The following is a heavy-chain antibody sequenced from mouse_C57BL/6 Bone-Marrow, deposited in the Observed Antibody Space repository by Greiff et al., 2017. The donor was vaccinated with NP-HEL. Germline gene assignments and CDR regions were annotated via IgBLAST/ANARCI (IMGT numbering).Heavy chain of an antibody. CDR3: ARSRELRHWYFDV. D-gene: IGHD1-2*01. J-gene: IGHJ1*03. CDR1: GYAFSSSW. Sequence: VQLQQSGPELVKPGASVKISCKASGYAFSSSWMNWVKQRPGKGLEWIGRIYPGDGDTNYNGKFKGKATLTADKSSSTAYMQLSSLTSEDSAVYFCARSRELRHWYFDVWGTGTTVTVSS. CDR2: IYPGDGDT. V-gene: IGHV1-82*01.